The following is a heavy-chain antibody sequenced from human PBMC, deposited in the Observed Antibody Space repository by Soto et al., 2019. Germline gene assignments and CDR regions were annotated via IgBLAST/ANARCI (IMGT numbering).Heavy chain of an antibody. CDR3: AKEPVSITIFGVSGMDV. V-gene: IGHV4-30-4*01. D-gene: IGHD3-3*01. CDR2: IYYSGTT. J-gene: IGHJ6*02. CDR1: GGSIGRGDYY. Sequence: QVQLQESGPGLVKPSQTLSLTCTVSGGSIGRGDYYWSSVRQPPGKGLEWIGYIYYSGTTYYNPSLQSRVTISLDTSKAQFSLNLSSVTAADTAVYYCAKEPVSITIFGVSGMDVWGRGTTVTVSS.